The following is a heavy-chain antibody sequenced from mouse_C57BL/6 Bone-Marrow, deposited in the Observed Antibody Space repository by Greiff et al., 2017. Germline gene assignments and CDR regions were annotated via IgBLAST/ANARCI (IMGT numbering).Heavy chain of an antibody. J-gene: IGHJ1*03. V-gene: IGHV5-6*02. CDR2: ISSGGSYT. Sequence: EVMLVESGGDLVKPGGSLKLSCAASGFTFSSYGMSWVRQTPDKRLEWVATISSGGSYTYYPDSVKGRFTISRDNANTTLYLQMSSLKSEDTAMYYCARRRIPHWYFDVWGTGTTVTVSS. CDR3: ARRRIPHWYFDV. CDR1: GFTFSSYG.